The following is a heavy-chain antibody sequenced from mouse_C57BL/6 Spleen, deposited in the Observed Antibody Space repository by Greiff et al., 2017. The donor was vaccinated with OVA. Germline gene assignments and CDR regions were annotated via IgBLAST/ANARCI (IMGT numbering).Heavy chain of an antibody. CDR1: GFSFNTYA. J-gene: IGHJ3*01. V-gene: IGHV10-1*01. CDR3: VREGFTPFAY. CDR2: IRSKSNNYAT. Sequence: EVKLMESGGGLVQPKGSLKLSCAASGFSFNTYAMNWVRQAPGKGLEWVARIRSKSNNYATYYADSVKDRFTISRDDSESMLYLQMNNLKTEDTAMYYCVREGFTPFAYWGQGTLVTVSA.